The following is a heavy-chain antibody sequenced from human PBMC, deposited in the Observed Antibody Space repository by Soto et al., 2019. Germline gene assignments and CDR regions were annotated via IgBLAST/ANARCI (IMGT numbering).Heavy chain of an antibody. J-gene: IGHJ6*02. Sequence: GASVKVSCKASGYTFTSYYMHWVRQAPGQGLEWMGIINPSGGSTSYAQKFQGRVTMTRDTSTSTVYMELSSLRSEDTAVYYCARDRTPYYDFWSGYNGYYGMDVWGQGTTVTVSS. CDR1: GYTFTSYY. CDR3: ARDRTPYYDFWSGYNGYYGMDV. D-gene: IGHD3-3*01. CDR2: INPSGGST. V-gene: IGHV1-46*01.